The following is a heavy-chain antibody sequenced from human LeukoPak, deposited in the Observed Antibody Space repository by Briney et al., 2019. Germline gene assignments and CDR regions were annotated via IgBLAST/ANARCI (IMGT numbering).Heavy chain of an antibody. J-gene: IGHJ4*02. CDR3: ARDGPHGRPVDY. V-gene: IGHV1-69*13. CDR1: GGTFSSYA. D-gene: IGHD1-14*01. Sequence: SVKVSCKASGGTFSSYAISWVRQAPGQGLEWMGGIIPIFGTANYAQRFQGRVMITADESTSTAYMELSSLRSEDTAVYYCARDGPHGRPVDYWGQGTLVTVSS. CDR2: IIPIFGTA.